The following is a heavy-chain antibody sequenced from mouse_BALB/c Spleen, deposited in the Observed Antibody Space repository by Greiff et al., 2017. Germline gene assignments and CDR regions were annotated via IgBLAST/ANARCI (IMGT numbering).Heavy chain of an antibody. J-gene: IGHJ2*01. CDR2: ISSGGST. Sequence: EVQLQESGGGLVKPGGSLKLSCAASGFTFSSYAMSWVRQTPEKRLEWVASISSGGSTYYPDSVKGRFTISRDNARNILYLQMSSLRSEDTAMYYCARDLLWLRRYYFDYWGQGTTLTVSS. D-gene: IGHD2-2*01. V-gene: IGHV5-6-5*01. CDR1: GFTFSSYA. CDR3: ARDLLWLRRYYFDY.